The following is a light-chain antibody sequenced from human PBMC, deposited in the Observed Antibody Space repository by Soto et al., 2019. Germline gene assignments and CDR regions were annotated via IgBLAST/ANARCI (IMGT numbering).Light chain of an antibody. CDR3: QSYDSTLSARYV. CDR2: EGS. CDR1: SSDVGSYNL. Sequence: QSVLTQPASVSGSPGQSITISCTGTSSDVGSYNLVSWYQQHPGKAPKLMIYEGSKRPSGVPDRFSASTSGTSASLAITGLQAEDEGDYYCQSYDSTLSARYVFGTGTKLTVL. J-gene: IGLJ1*01. V-gene: IGLV2-14*02.